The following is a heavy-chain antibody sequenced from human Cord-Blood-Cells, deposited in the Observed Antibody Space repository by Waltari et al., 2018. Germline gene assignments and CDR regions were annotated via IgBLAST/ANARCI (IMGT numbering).Heavy chain of an antibody. CDR3: ARRRPLVVPAAKAFDI. J-gene: IGHJ3*02. CDR1: GGSFSGYY. V-gene: IGHV4-34*01. Sequence: QVQLQQWGAGLSKPSETLSLTCAVYGGSFSGYYCSCIRQPPGKGLEWIGEINHSGSTNYNPSLKSRVTISVDTSKNQFSLKLSAVTAADTAVYYCARRRPLVVPAAKAFDIWGQGTMVTVSS. D-gene: IGHD2-2*01. CDR2: INHSGST.